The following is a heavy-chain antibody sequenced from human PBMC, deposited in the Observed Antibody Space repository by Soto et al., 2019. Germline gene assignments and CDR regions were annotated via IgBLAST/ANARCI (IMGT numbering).Heavy chain of an antibody. CDR1: GGSISSGGYY. Sequence: QVQLQESGPGLVKPSQTLSLTCTVSGGSISSGGYYWSWIRQHPGKGLEWIGYIYYSGSTYYNPSLKSRVTISVDTSKNQFSLKLSSVTAADTAVYYCARAAIVYYYDSSGYTGVDAFDIWGQGTMVTVSS. J-gene: IGHJ3*02. V-gene: IGHV4-31*03. CDR2: IYYSGST. D-gene: IGHD3-22*01. CDR3: ARAAIVYYYDSSGYTGVDAFDI.